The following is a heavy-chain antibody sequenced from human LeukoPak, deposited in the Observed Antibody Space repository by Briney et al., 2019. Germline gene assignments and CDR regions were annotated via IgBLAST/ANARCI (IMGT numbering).Heavy chain of an antibody. Sequence: SETLSLTCTVSGGSINNYYWSWIRQPPGKGLEWIGYIYYSGSTNYNPSLKSRVTISVDTSKNQFSLKLSSVTAADTAVYYCARGGYGDYRLQYYYYGMDVWGQEPWSPSP. CDR2: IYYSGST. CDR3: ARGGYGDYRLQYYYYGMDV. D-gene: IGHD4-17*01. J-gene: IGHJ6*02. CDR1: GGSINNYY. V-gene: IGHV4-59*01.